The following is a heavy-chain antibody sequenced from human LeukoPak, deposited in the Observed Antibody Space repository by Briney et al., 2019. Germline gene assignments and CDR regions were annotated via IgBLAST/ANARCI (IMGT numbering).Heavy chain of an antibody. CDR2: INPNSGGT. D-gene: IGHD1-7*01. V-gene: IGHV1-2*02. J-gene: IGHJ4*02. CDR1: GYTFTGYY. CDR3: ARVLAGTIVH. Sequence: ASVKVSCKASGYTFTGYYMHWVRQAPGQGLEWMGWINPNSGGTNYAQKFQGRDTMTRDTSISTAYMELSRLRSDDTAVYYCARVLAGTIVHWGQGTLVTVSS.